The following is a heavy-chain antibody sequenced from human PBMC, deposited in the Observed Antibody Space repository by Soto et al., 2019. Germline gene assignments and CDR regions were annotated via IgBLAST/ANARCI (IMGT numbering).Heavy chain of an antibody. Sequence: SETLSLTSAVYGGSFSGYYWSWIRQPPGKGLEWIGEINHSGSTNYNPSLKSRVTISVDTSKNQFSLKLSSVTAADTAVYYCARTTVTTGRDAFDIWGQGTMVTV. J-gene: IGHJ3*02. V-gene: IGHV4-34*01. CDR3: ARTTVTTGRDAFDI. CDR2: INHSGST. D-gene: IGHD4-17*01. CDR1: GGSFSGYY.